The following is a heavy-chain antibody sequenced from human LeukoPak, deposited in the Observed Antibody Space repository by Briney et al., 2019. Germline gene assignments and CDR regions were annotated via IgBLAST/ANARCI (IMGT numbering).Heavy chain of an antibody. V-gene: IGHV4-39*07. CDR2: IYYSGST. Sequence: PSETLSLTCTVSGGSISSSSYYWGWIRQPPGKGLEWIGSIYYSGSTYYNPSLKSRVTISVDTSKNQFSLKLSSVTAADTAVYYCARDIVHAYSSPSKDNPNGVNWFDPWGQGTLVTVSS. J-gene: IGHJ5*02. CDR3: ARDIVHAYSSPSKDNPNGVNWFDP. D-gene: IGHD6-13*01. CDR1: GGSISSSSYY.